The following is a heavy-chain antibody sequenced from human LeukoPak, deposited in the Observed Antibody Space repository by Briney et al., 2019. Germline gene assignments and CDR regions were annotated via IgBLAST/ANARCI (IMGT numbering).Heavy chain of an antibody. V-gene: IGHV3-66*01. D-gene: IGHD2-15*01. J-gene: IGHJ4*02. CDR1: GVTVGSNY. CDR3: ARDLGLGYCSGGNCYSAYFDY. CDR2: IYSGEKA. Sequence: GGSLRLSCAASGVTVGSNYMSWVRQAPGKGLEWVSVIYSGEKAYYAVSVKERFTISRDNSKNTLILQMNSLRAEDTAVYYCARDLGLGYCSGGNCYSAYFDYWGQGTLVTVSS.